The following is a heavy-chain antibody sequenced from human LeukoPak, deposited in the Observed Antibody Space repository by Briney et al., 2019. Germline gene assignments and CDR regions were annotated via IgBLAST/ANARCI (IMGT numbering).Heavy chain of an antibody. V-gene: IGHV5-51*01. D-gene: IGHD3-22*01. Sequence: GESLKISCKGSGYSFTSYWIGWVRQMPGKGLEWMGIIYPGDSDTRYSPSFQGQVTISADKSISTAYLQWSSLKASDTAMYYCAREYDSSGSHYYYGMDAWGQGTTVTVSS. CDR3: AREYDSSGSHYYYGMDA. J-gene: IGHJ6*02. CDR2: IYPGDSDT. CDR1: GYSFTSYW.